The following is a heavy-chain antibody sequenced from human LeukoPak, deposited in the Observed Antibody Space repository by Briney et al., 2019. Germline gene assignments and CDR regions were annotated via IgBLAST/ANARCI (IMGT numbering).Heavy chain of an antibody. J-gene: IGHJ5*02. CDR2: VYHSGRT. Sequence: SQTLSLTCTVSGGSITSGDYYWTWIRQRPGKGLQWIGCVYHSGRTYYNPSLKSRVTISVDTSKNQFSLKLTSVTAADTALYYCVRGENSNYWFDPWGQGTLVTVSS. D-gene: IGHD4-11*01. V-gene: IGHV4-30-4*08. CDR1: GGSITSGDYY. CDR3: VRGENSNYWFDP.